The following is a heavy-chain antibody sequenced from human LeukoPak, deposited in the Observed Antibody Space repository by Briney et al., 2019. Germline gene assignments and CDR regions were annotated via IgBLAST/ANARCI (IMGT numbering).Heavy chain of an antibody. V-gene: IGHV3-30*03. CDR1: GFTFSSYG. J-gene: IGHJ4*02. Sequence: GGSLRLSCAASGFTFSSYGMHWVRQAPGKGLEWVAVISYDGSNKYYADSVKGRFTISRDNSKNTLYLQMNSLRAEDTAVYYCASGSYYRFDYWGQGTLVTVSS. CDR2: ISYDGSNK. D-gene: IGHD1-26*01. CDR3: ASGSYYRFDY.